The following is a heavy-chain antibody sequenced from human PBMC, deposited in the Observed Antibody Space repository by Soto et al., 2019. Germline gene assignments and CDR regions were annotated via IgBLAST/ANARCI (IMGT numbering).Heavy chain of an antibody. J-gene: IGHJ4*02. CDR3: ARDHPHSYGVYYFDY. D-gene: IGHD5-18*01. Sequence: SETLSLTCTVSGGSISNYYWNWIRQSPGKGLEWIGYIYSSGSTHYNPSLQNRVTISIDTSKNQVSLNVNSVTAADTAVYYCARDHPHSYGVYYFDYWGQGTPVTV. V-gene: IGHV4-59*01. CDR2: IYSSGST. CDR1: GGSISNYY.